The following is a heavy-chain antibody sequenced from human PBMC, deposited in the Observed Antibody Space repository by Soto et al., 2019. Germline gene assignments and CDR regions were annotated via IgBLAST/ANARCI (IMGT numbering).Heavy chain of an antibody. CDR1: EFSFSSYA. CDR3: ATYSSPFGY. CDR2: ISATGTTT. Sequence: PGGSLRLSCAASEFSFSSYALIWVRQAPGKGLEWVSAISATGTTTYYADSVKGRFTISRDNSKRTLFLQMDSLSPEDTAVYYCATYSSPFGYWGQGTLVTVSS. V-gene: IGHV3-23*01. D-gene: IGHD6-13*01. J-gene: IGHJ4*02.